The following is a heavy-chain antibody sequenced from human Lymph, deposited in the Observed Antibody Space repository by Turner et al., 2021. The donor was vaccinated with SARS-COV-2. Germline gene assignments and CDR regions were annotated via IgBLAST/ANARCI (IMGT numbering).Heavy chain of an antibody. J-gene: IGHJ6*02. CDR1: GYTLTEFS. CDR2: FDPEDGEK. V-gene: IGHV1-24*01. Sequence: QVQLVQSGVEVEKPGASMKLSCKVFGYTLTEFSMHWVRQAPGKGREGAGGFDPEDGEKVYAQKFQGRVTMTEDTSTDTAYRELSSLRSEDTAVYYCATVLCSGGSCYYYGMDVWGQGTTVTVSS. CDR3: ATVLCSGGSCYYYGMDV. D-gene: IGHD2-15*01.